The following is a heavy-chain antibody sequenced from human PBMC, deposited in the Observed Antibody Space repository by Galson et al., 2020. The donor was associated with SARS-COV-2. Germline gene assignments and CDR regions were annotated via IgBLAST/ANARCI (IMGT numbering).Heavy chain of an antibody. D-gene: IGHD2-2*02. V-gene: IGHV3-74*01. CDR2: MKGDGSTT. CDR1: GFTFSNYW. Sequence: GGSLRLSCAASGFTFSNYWMHWVRQAPGKGLVWFSRMKGDGSTTSYADSVKGRFTISRDNAENTLYLQMNSLRVEDTAVYYCARGLYSTSVSCYNAFDIWGKGTMVTVSS. CDR3: ARGLYSTSVSCYNAFDI. J-gene: IGHJ3*02.